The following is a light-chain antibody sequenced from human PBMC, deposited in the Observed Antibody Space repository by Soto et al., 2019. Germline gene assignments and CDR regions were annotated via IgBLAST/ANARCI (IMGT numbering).Light chain of an antibody. CDR2: SND. J-gene: IGLJ2*01. CDR3: ATWDDSLNNVI. V-gene: IGLV1-44*01. Sequence: QLVLTQSPSASGSSGQKVSISCSGSSSNIGSNTVNWYQLVPGTAPKLLIYSNDQRPSAVPGRFSGSKSGTSASLTISGLQSEDEADYYCATWDDSLNNVIFGGGTQLTVL. CDR1: SSNIGSNT.